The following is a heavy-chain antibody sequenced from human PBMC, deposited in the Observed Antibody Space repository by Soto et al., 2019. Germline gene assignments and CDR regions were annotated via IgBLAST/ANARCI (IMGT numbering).Heavy chain of an antibody. CDR3: ARDRLRLGELSLIGYFDY. Sequence: QVQLVECGGSVDQPGRSLRLSCEASGFTFTSYAMHWVRQAPGKGLEWVAVISYDGINEYYADSVKGRFTISRDNSKNTLFLQMSSLRVEDTAVYYCARDRLRLGELSLIGYFDYWGQGTLVTVST. J-gene: IGHJ4*02. V-gene: IGHV3-30*15. CDR2: ISYDGINE. CDR1: GFTFTSYA. D-gene: IGHD3-16*02.